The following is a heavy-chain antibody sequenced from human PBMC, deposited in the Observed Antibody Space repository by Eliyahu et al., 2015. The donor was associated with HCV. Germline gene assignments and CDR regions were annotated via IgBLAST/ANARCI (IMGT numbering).Heavy chain of an antibody. J-gene: IGHJ4*02. D-gene: IGHD3-3*01. CDR3: ARASSAYYDFWSGWNY. CDR1: GFTFSSYW. Sequence: EVQLVESGGGLVQPGGSLRLSCAASGFTFSSYWMHWVRQAPGKGLVWVPRIDSDGSSTSYADSVKGRFTISRDNANNTLYLQMNSLRAEDTAVYYCARASSAYYDFWSGWNYWGQGTLVTVSS. CDR2: IDSDGSST. V-gene: IGHV3-74*01.